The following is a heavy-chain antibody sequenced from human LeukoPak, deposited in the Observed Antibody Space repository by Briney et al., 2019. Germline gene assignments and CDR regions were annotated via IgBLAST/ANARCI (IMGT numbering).Heavy chain of an antibody. CDR3: ARDYCAGGACFGRWFDP. CDR1: GGSISSIDSY. Sequence: PSETLSLTCTVSGGSISSIDSYWGWIRQPPGKGLEWIGRVHHRGSTVSVDTSKNEFSLRMTSVSAADTAVYYCARDYCAGGACFGRWFDPWGQGTLVTVSS. CDR2: VHHRGS. V-gene: IGHV4-39*07. J-gene: IGHJ5*02. D-gene: IGHD2-21*02.